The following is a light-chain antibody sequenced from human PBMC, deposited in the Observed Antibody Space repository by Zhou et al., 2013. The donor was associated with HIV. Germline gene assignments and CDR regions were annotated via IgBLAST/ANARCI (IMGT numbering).Light chain of an antibody. Sequence: TQSPGTLSLSPGERATLSCRASQSVDNWLAWYQQKPGKGPKVLIYKASNLASGVPSRFSGSGSETDFTLTINSLQPDDFATYFCQQHNTYPLTFGGGTRVEIK. CDR2: KAS. V-gene: IGKV1-5*03. CDR1: QSVDNW. J-gene: IGKJ4*01. CDR3: QQHNTYPLT.